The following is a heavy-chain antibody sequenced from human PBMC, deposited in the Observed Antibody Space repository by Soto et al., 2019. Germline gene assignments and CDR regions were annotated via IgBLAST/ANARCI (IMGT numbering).Heavy chain of an antibody. CDR3: ARDGQRYTTAWYGGLDY. D-gene: IGHD6-19*01. Sequence: GGSLRLSCAGSGFTFRSYDIFWVRQAPGKGLEWVAVVSYDGSNKEYADTVKGRFTISRDNPKNTVYLQMKNVRADDTAVYYCARDGQRYTTAWYGGLDYWGQGTLVTVSS. J-gene: IGHJ4*02. CDR1: GFTFRSYD. CDR2: VSYDGSNK. V-gene: IGHV3-30*03.